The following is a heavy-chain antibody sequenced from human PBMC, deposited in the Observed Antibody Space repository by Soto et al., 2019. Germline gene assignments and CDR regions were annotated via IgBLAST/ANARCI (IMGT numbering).Heavy chain of an antibody. V-gene: IGHV3-7*01. J-gene: IGHJ4*02. CDR3: VRFPFFDTSDQGY. CDR2: INQDGSVK. CDR1: GFTFRTYW. Sequence: GGSLRLSCAASGFTFRTYWMNWVRQAPGKGLEWVAKINQDGSVKYYVDSVRGRFTISRDNAKNSLFLQMNSLRAEDTALYYCVRFPFFDTSDQGYSGQGTMFTVSA. D-gene: IGHD3-22*01.